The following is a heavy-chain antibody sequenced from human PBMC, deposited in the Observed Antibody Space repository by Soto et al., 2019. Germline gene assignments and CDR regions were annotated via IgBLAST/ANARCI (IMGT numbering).Heavy chain of an antibody. CDR2: IDPSDSYT. V-gene: IGHV5-10-1*01. CDR1: GYSFTSYW. Sequence: GESLKISCKGSGYSFTSYWISWVRQMPGKGLEWMGRIDPSDSYTNYSPSFQGHVTISADKSISTAYLQWSSLKASDTAMYYCERHIQGYYYYGMDVWGQGTTVTVSS. J-gene: IGHJ6*02. D-gene: IGHD1-1*01. CDR3: ERHIQGYYYYGMDV.